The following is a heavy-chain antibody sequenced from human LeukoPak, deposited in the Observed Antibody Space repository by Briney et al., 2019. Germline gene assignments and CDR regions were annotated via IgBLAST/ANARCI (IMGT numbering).Heavy chain of an antibody. J-gene: IGHJ4*02. CDR2: INPSGSRT. CDR1: GYTFTNFY. CDR3: GGDLFGGGF. Sequence: ASVEVSCTASGYTFTNFYMHWVPQAPGQGHEWMGIINPSGSRTSYAQKFQGRVTMTKDMSTNTVYMELSSLISQDPAVHYCGGDLFGGGFWGQGTLVTVSS. D-gene: IGHD3-16*01. V-gene: IGHV1-46*01.